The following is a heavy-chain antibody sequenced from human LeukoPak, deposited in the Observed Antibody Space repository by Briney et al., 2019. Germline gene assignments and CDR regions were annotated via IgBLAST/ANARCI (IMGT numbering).Heavy chain of an antibody. Sequence: GGSLRLSCAASGFTVSSNYMSWVRQAPGKGLEWVSVIYSGGSTYYADSVKGRFIISRDNSKNTLYLQMNSLRAEDTAVYYCARGLYYYDSSGYPSFDYWGQGTLVTVSS. D-gene: IGHD3-22*01. CDR2: IYSGGST. J-gene: IGHJ4*02. V-gene: IGHV3-53*01. CDR1: GFTVSSNY. CDR3: ARGLYYYDSSGYPSFDY.